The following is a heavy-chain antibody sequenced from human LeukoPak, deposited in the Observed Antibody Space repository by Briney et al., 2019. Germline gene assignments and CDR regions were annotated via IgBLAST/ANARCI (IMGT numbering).Heavy chain of an antibody. D-gene: IGHD1-26*01. V-gene: IGHV3-21*01. CDR2: ISSSSSYI. CDR3: AKVTDISEWELIQ. J-gene: IGHJ4*02. Sequence: GGSLRLSCAASGFTFSSYSMNWVRQAPGKGLEWVSSISSSSSYIYYADSVKGRFTISRDNSKNTLYLQMNSLRAEDTAVYYCAKVTDISEWELIQWGQGTLVTVSS. CDR1: GFTFSSYS.